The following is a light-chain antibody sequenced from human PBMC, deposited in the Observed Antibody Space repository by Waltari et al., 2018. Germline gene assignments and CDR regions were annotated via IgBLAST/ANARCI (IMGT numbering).Light chain of an antibody. CDR1: QSVSTY. CDR2: HAS. J-gene: IGKJ1*01. Sequence: IVLTQSPGTLSLSPGERATLSCRASQSVSTYLAWYQQKPGQAPRLLIYHASSRATGIPDRFSGSGSGTDFSLTISRLEPEDVAVYFCQHYLRLPATFGQGTKVEIK. V-gene: IGKV3-20*01. CDR3: QHYLRLPAT.